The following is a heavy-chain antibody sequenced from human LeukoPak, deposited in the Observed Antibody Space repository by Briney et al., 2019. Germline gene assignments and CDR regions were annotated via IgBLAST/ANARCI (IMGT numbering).Heavy chain of an antibody. J-gene: IGHJ5*02. CDR3: ARRPRATVRYFDWPQVFDP. V-gene: IGHV4-39*01. CDR2: IYYSGTT. Sequence: PSETLSLTCTVSGGSISSSSYYWGCIRQPPGKGLEWIGSIYYSGTTYYNPSLKSRVTISVDTSKNQFSLKLNSVTAADTAVYYCARRPRATVRYFDWPQVFDPWGQGTLVTVSS. D-gene: IGHD3-9*01. CDR1: GGSISSSSYY.